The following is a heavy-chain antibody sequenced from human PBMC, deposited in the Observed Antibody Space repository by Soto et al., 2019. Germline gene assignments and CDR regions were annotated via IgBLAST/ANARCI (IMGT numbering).Heavy chain of an antibody. D-gene: IGHD4-4*01. J-gene: IGHJ5*02. CDR1: GFTFSSYE. V-gene: IGHV3-48*03. Sequence: GGSLRLSCAASGFTFSSYEMNWVRQAPGKGLEWVSYISSSGSTIYYADSVKGRFTISRDNAKNSLYLQMNSLRAEDTAVYYCARSLLTIAHWGQGTLVTVSS. CDR2: ISSSGSTI. CDR3: ARSLLTIAH.